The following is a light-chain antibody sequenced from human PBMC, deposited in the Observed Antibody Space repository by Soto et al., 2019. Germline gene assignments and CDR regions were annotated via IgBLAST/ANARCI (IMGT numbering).Light chain of an antibody. CDR2: GAS. J-gene: IGKJ1*01. CDR1: QSVSNSY. Sequence: EIVWTQSPGTLSLSPGETATLSCRASQSVSNSYVAWYQQKPGQAPRLLISGASRRATGVPDRFSGSGSETDFSLTISRLEPEDFAMYYCQQYGSSPLTFGQGTKVDIK. V-gene: IGKV3-20*01. CDR3: QQYGSSPLT.